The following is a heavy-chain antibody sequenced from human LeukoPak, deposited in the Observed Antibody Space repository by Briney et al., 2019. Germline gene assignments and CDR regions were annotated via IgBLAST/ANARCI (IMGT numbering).Heavy chain of an antibody. V-gene: IGHV1-2*06. CDR3: ARGPGDGYNYYFDY. CDR2: INPNSGVT. J-gene: IGHJ4*02. CDR1: GYTPTGYY. Sequence: ASLRVSCKASGYTPTGYYMQCVRQAPRQRLEWMGRINPNSGVTNYAQKFQGRVTMTRDTSISTAYMELSRLRSDDTAVYYCARGPGDGYNYYFDYWGQGTLVTVSS. D-gene: IGHD5-24*01.